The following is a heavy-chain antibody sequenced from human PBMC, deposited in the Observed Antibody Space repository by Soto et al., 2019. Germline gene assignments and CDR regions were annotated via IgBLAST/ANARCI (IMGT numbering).Heavy chain of an antibody. CDR1: GFSFSTHY. CDR3: LNGDYY. Sequence: EAQLVESGGGLVQPGGSLRLSCAASGFSFSTHYMNWVRQTPGKGLEWVSSINRDSTVIKYADSVKGRFTISRDNARNSLSLRMNSLRAEDTAVYYCLNGDYYVGPGTLVTVSS. V-gene: IGHV3-48*01. CDR2: INRDSTVI. D-gene: IGHD3-16*01. J-gene: IGHJ4*02.